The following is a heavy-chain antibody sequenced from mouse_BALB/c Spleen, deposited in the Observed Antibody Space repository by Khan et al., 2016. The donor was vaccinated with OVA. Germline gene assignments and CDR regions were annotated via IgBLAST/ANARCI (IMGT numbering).Heavy chain of an antibody. J-gene: IGHJ3*01. CDR3: AGRGYYDAWFAY. V-gene: IGHV5-6*01. CDR1: GFTFSNYG. CDR2: ITNDGSYT. Sequence: EVELVESGGDLVKPGGSLKLSCAASGFTFSNYGMSWVRQTPDKRLEWVATITNDGSYTYYPDSVKGRFTISSDNAKNTLYLQMSSLKSEDTAMYYCAGRGYYDAWFAYWGQGTLVTVSA. D-gene: IGHD2-3*01.